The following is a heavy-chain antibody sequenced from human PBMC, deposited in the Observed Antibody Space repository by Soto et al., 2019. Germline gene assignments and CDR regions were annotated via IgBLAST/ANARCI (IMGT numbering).Heavy chain of an antibody. J-gene: IGHJ6*02. CDR2: ISSDGSNE. CDR1: GFPFSDYG. V-gene: IGHV3-30*18. D-gene: IGHD2-2*01. CDR3: AKQISPYRSRVTCYDLYFYYAMDV. Sequence: QVQLVESGGGVVQPGRSLRLSCAASGFPFSDYGIHWVRQAPGKGLEWVAVISSDGSNEYYADSVKGRFTISRDNSKNTVSLQMNSLTTEDSASYYCAKQISPYRSRVTCYDLYFYYAMDVWGQGTTVTVSS.